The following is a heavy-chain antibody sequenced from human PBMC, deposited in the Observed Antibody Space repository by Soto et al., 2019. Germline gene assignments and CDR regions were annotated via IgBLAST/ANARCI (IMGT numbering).Heavy chain of an antibody. Sequence: GTSVKVTCEDSGYSQTEISRHWVRQAPGKGLEWMGGFDPEDGETIYAQKFQGRVTMTEDTSTDTAYMELSSLRSEDTAVYYCATEGLASRSPYYYYGMDVWGQGTTVTVSS. V-gene: IGHV1-24*01. CDR2: FDPEDGET. J-gene: IGHJ6*02. CDR3: ATEGLASRSPYYYYGMDV. D-gene: IGHD2-2*01. CDR1: GYSQTEIS.